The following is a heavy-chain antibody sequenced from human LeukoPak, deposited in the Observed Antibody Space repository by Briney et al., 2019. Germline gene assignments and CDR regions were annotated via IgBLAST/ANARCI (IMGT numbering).Heavy chain of an antibody. J-gene: IGHJ4*02. Sequence: SETLSLTCAVYGGSSSGYYWSWIRQPPGKGLEWIGEINHSGSTNYNPSLKSRVTISVDTSKNQFSLKLSSVTAADTAVYYCARVVVSGRTSWGQGTLVTVSS. CDR2: INHSGST. D-gene: IGHD1-7*01. CDR3: ARVVVSGRTS. V-gene: IGHV4-34*01. CDR1: GGSSSGYY.